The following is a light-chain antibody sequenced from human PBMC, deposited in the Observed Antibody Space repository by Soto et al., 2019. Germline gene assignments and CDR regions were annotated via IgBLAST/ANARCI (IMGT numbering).Light chain of an antibody. V-gene: IGKV1-33*01. J-gene: IGKJ3*01. Sequence: DIQMTQSPSSLSASVGDRVTITCQASQDITSYLNWYQHKPGKAPKLLIYDASILEAVVPPRFSGSGSGTDFTLIISSLQPEDVATYYCQHCDYLPIFGPGTTVDFK. CDR2: DAS. CDR1: QDITSY. CDR3: QHCDYLPI.